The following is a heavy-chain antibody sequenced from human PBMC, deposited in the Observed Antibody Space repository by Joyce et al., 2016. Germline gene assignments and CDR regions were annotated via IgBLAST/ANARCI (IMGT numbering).Heavy chain of an antibody. CDR1: GYTFTTYA. CDR2: INAGNGYI. Sequence: QVQLVQSGAGVRKPGASVKVSCKASGYTFTTYAMHWVRPAPGQRLEWMGWINAGNGYIKYSQKFQGRVTITRDTSASTASMELSSLRSEDTAVYYFARDLVAYCGGDCGFGYLGQGTLVTGSS. CDR3: ARDLVAYCGGDCGFGY. J-gene: IGHJ4*02. V-gene: IGHV1-3*01. D-gene: IGHD2-21*02.